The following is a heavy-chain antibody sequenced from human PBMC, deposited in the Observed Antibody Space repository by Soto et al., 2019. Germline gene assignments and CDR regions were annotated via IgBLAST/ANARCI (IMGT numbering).Heavy chain of an antibody. CDR2: IYYSGST. CDR3: ARDPTFISGDYVS. J-gene: IGHJ5*02. CDR1: GGSISSGGYY. V-gene: IGHV4-31*03. D-gene: IGHD4-17*01. Sequence: PSETLSLTCTVSGGSISSGGYYWSWIRQHPGKGLEWIGYIYYSGSTYYNPSLKSRVTISVDTSKNQFSLKLSSVTAADTAVYYCARDPTFISGDYVSWGQGTLVTVSS.